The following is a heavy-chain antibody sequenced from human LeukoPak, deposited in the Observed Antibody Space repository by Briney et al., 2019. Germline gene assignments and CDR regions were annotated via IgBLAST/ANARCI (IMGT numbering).Heavy chain of an antibody. J-gene: IGHJ3*02. Sequence: SSETLSLTCTVSGGSISSYYWSWIRQPPGKGLEWIGYIYYSGSTNYNPSLKSRVTISVDTSKTQFSLKLSSVTAADTAVYYCARKFDDYSSTSCYVVDAFDIWGQGTMVTVSS. CDR1: GGSISSYY. V-gene: IGHV4-59*01. D-gene: IGHD2-2*01. CDR3: ARKFDDYSSTSCYVVDAFDI. CDR2: IYYSGST.